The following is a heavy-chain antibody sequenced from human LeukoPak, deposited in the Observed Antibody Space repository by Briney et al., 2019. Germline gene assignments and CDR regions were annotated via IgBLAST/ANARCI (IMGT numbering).Heavy chain of an antibody. D-gene: IGHD5-24*01. CDR2: IIPIFGTA. CDR1: GGTFSSYA. CDR3: ARDGYNSYYFDY. V-gene: IGHV1-69*13. J-gene: IGHJ4*02. Sequence: ASVKVSCKASGGTFSSYAISWVRQAPGQGLEWMGGIIPIFGTANYAQKFQGRDTITADESTSTAYMELSSLRSEDTAVYYCARDGYNSYYFDYWGQGTLVTVSS.